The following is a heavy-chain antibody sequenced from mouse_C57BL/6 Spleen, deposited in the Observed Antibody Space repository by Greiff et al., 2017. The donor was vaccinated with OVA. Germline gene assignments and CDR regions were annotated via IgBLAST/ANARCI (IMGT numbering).Heavy chain of an antibody. CDR3: ARCLYGNYFDY. J-gene: IGHJ2*01. D-gene: IGHD2-1*01. CDR2: IDPNSGGT. V-gene: IGHV1-72*01. CDR1: GYTFTSYW. Sequence: QVQLQQPGAELVKPGDSVKLSCTASGYTFTSYWMHWVKQRPGRGLEWLGRIDPNSGGTKYNEKFKSKATLTVDKPSSTAYRQLSSLTSEDSAVYYCARCLYGNYFDYWGQGTTLTVSS.